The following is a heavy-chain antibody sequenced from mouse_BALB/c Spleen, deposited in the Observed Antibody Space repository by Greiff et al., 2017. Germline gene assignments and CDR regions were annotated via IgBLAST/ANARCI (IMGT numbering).Heavy chain of an antibody. Sequence: EVQLQESGPELVKPGASVKISCKASGYSFTGYNMNWVKQSPGKSLEWIGNIDPYYGGTSYNQKFKGKATLTVDKYSSTAFMQLKSLTSEDSAVYYCGGSTEIYYAMDYWGQGTSVTVSS. CDR3: GGSTEIYYAMDY. CDR2: IDPYYGGT. CDR1: GYSFTGYN. D-gene: IGHD4-1*02. J-gene: IGHJ4*01. V-gene: IGHV1S135*01.